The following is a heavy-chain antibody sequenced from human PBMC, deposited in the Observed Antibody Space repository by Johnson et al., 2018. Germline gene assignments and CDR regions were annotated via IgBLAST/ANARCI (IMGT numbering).Heavy chain of an antibody. J-gene: IGHJ6*03. CDR1: GFTFSGSA. CDR3: TRQQKVRGVIYYMDV. D-gene: IGHD3-10*01. Sequence: VQLVESGGGLVQPGGSLKLSCAASGFTFSGSAMHWVRQASGKGLEWVGRIRSKANSYATAYAASVKGRFTISRDDSKNTAYLQMNSLKTGDTAVYYCTRQQKVRGVIYYMDVWGKGTTVPVSS. V-gene: IGHV3-73*01. CDR2: IRSKANSYAT.